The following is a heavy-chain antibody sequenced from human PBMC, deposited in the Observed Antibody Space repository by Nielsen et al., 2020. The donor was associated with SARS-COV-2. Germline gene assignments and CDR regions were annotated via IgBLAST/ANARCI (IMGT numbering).Heavy chain of an antibody. CDR2: ISWNSGSI. J-gene: IGHJ4*02. Sequence: SLKISCAASGFTFDDYAMHWVRQAPGKGLEWVSGISWNSGSIGYADSVKGRFTISRDNAKNSLYLQMNSLRAEDTALYYCAKATELWFGELTYFDYWGQGTLVTVSS. CDR3: AKATELWFGELTYFDY. CDR1: GFTFDDYA. D-gene: IGHD3-10*01. V-gene: IGHV3-9*01.